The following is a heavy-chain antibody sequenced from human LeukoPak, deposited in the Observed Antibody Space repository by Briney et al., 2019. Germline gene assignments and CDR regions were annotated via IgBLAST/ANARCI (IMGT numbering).Heavy chain of an antibody. CDR2: IIPIFGTA. J-gene: IGHJ4*02. V-gene: IGHV1-69*05. CDR3: ARFNYDSSGYYLSFDY. CDR1: GGTFSSYA. D-gene: IGHD3-22*01. Sequence: ASVKVSCKASGGTFSSYAISWVRQAPGQGLEWRGGIIPIFGTANYAQKLQGRVTMTTDTSTSTAYMELRSLRSDDTAVYYCARFNYDSSGYYLSFDYWGQGTLVTVSS.